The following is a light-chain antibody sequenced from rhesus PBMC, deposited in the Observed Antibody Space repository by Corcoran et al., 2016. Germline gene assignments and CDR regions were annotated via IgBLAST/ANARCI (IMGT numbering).Light chain of an antibody. J-gene: IGKJ4*01. CDR1: QSLLYSANNKNY. CDR2: WAS. V-gene: IGKV4-1*01. CDR3: QQYSRTPLT. Sequence: DIVMTQSPDSLAVSLGERVTINGKSSQSLLYSANNKNYQAWYQQKPGPDPQRRIYWASTRESGLPNRFSGGGSWTAVTLTIICLQAEGVAVYYCQQYSRTPLTFGGGTKVEIK.